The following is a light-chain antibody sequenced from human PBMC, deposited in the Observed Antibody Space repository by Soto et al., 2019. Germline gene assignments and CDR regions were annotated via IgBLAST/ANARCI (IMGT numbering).Light chain of an antibody. V-gene: IGKV1-5*03. CDR3: QQYNGYWT. CDR2: QAS. Sequence: DIQMTQSPSTLSASVGDRVTITCRASQSISDSLARYQQKPGKAPKLLIYQASSLKSGVPSRFSGSGSGTEFTLTISSLQPDDFATYYCQQYNGYWTFGQGTKVEIK. J-gene: IGKJ1*01. CDR1: QSISDS.